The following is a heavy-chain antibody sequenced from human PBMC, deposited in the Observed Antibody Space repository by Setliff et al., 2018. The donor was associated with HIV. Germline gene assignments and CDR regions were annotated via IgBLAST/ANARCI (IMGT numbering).Heavy chain of an antibody. CDR2: IHQSGST. J-gene: IGHJ4*02. CDR3: ARGRVPRGITMVRGVILDY. V-gene: IGHV4-38-2*02. Sequence: PSETLSLTCTVSGYSISSGYYWGWIRQPPGKGLEWIGSIHQSGSTYYNSSLKSRVTMSVDTSKNKFSLKLSSVTAADTAVYYCARGRVPRGITMVRGVILDYWGQGTLVTVSS. CDR1: GYSISSGYY. D-gene: IGHD3-10*01.